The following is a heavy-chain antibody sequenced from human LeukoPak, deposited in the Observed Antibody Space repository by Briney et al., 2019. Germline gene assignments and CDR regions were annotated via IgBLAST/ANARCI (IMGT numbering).Heavy chain of an antibody. D-gene: IGHD6-13*01. CDR3: ARDFSSSWLY. V-gene: IGHV4-39*07. CDR2: IYYSGST. CDR1: GGSISSSSYY. Sequence: SETLSLTCTVSGGSISSSSYYWGWIRQPPGKGLEWIGSIYYSGSTYYNPSLKSRVTISVDTSKNQFSLKLSSVTAADTAVYYCARDFSSSWLYWGQGTLVTVSS. J-gene: IGHJ4*02.